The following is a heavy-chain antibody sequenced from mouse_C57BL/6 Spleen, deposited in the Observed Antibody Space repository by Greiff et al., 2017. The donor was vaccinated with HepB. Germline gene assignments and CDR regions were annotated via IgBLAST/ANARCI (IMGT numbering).Heavy chain of an antibody. CDR2: ISDGGSYT. CDR3: AREGGVVQYVFDY. D-gene: IGHD1-1*02. CDR1: GFTFSSYS. Sequence: EVKLVESGGGLVKPGGSLKLSCAASGFTFSSYSMSWVRQTPEKRLEWVATISDGGSYTYYPDNVKGRFTISRDNAKNNLYLQMSHLKSEDTAMYYCAREGGVVQYVFDYWGQGTTLTVSS. J-gene: IGHJ2*01. V-gene: IGHV5-4*01.